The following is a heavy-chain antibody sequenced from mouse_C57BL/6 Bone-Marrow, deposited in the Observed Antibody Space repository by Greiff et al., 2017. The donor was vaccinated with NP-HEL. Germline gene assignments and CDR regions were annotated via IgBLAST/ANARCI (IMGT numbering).Heavy chain of an antibody. Sequence: EVKLQESGAELVRPGASVKLSCTASGFNIKDDYMHWVKQRPEQGLEWIGWIDPENGDTEYASKFQGKATITADTSSNTAYLQLSSLTSEDTAVYYCTTTIARYFDYWGQGTTLTVSS. CDR2: IDPENGDT. CDR3: TTTIARYFDY. CDR1: GFNIKDDY. V-gene: IGHV14-4*01. J-gene: IGHJ2*01. D-gene: IGHD2-12*01.